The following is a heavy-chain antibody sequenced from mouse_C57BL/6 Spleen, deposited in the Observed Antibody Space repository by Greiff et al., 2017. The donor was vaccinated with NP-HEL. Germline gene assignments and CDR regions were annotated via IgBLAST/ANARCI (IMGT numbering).Heavy chain of an antibody. CDR2: ISDGGSYT. Sequence: EVKLMESGGGLVKPGGSLKLSCAASGFTFSSYAMSWVRQTPEKRLEWVATISDGGSYTYYPDNVKGRFTISRDNAKNNLYLQMSHLKSEDTAMYYCAREGYYDPFYAMDYWGQGTSVTVSS. V-gene: IGHV5-4*01. CDR3: AREGYYDPFYAMDY. D-gene: IGHD2-4*01. CDR1: GFTFSSYA. J-gene: IGHJ4*01.